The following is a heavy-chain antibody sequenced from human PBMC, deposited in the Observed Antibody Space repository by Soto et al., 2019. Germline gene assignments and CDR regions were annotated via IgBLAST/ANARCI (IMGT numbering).Heavy chain of an antibody. D-gene: IGHD6-6*01. CDR2: IWYDGSNK. Sequence: GVSLRLSCAASGFTFSSYGMHWVRQAPGKGLEWVAVIWYDGSNKYYADSVKGRFNISRDNSKNTLYLQMNSLRAEDTAVYYCAREGIAARESRYYYYGTDVWGQGTTVTVSS. CDR1: GFTFSSYG. J-gene: IGHJ6*02. CDR3: AREGIAARESRYYYYGTDV. V-gene: IGHV3-33*01.